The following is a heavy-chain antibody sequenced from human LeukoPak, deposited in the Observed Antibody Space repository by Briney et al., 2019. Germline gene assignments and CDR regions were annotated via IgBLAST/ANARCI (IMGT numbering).Heavy chain of an antibody. D-gene: IGHD2-2*01. CDR1: GYTFTGYY. J-gene: IGHJ4*02. CDR2: INPNSGGT. V-gene: IGHV1-2*02. CDR3: ARGTVVVPAATHPTFDY. Sequence: ASVRVSCKASGYTFTGYYMHWVRQAPGQGLEWMGWINPNSGGTNYAQKFQGRVTMTRDTSISTAYMELSSLRSEDTAVYYCARGTVVVPAATHPTFDYWGQGTLVTVSS.